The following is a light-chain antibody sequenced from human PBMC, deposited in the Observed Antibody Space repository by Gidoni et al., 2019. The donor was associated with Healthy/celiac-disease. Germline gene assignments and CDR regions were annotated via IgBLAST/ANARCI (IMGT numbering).Light chain of an antibody. CDR3: QQSYSTPTWT. V-gene: IGKV1-39*01. CDR1: QSISSY. J-gene: IGKJ1*01. CDR2: AAS. Sequence: DIQMTQSPSSLSASVGDRVTITCRASQSISSYLNWYQQKPGKAPKLLSYAASSLQSGVPSRFSGSGSGTDFTLTISSLQPEDFETYYCQQSYSTPTWTFXQXTKVEIK.